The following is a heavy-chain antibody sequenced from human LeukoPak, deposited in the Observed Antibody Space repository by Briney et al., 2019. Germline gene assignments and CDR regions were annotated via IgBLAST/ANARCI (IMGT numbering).Heavy chain of an antibody. CDR3: ARGGNSGLYYFDY. V-gene: IGHV6-1*01. D-gene: IGHD6-19*01. J-gene: IGHJ4*02. Sequence: SHTLSLTCAISGHSVPSNSAACNWIRQSPSRGLEWLGRTYYRSKWYNDYAVSVKGRITISPDTSKNQFSLQLNSVTPEDTAVYYCARGGNSGLYYFDYWGQGTLVTVSS. CDR2: TYYRSKWYN. CDR1: GHSVPSNSAA.